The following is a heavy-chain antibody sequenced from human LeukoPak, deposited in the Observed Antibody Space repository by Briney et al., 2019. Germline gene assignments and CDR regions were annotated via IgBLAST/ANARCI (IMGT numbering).Heavy chain of an antibody. V-gene: IGHV1-18*01. CDR2: ISAYNGNT. Sequence: ASVKVSCKASGYTFTSYGISWVRQAPGQGLEWMGWISAYNGNTNYAQKLQGRVTMTRDTSTSTVYMELSSLRSEDTAVYYCARGPSVVPAASPLWGYYYYMDVWGKGTTVTVSS. CDR1: GYTFTSYG. D-gene: IGHD2-2*01. CDR3: ARGPSVVPAASPLWGYYYYMDV. J-gene: IGHJ6*03.